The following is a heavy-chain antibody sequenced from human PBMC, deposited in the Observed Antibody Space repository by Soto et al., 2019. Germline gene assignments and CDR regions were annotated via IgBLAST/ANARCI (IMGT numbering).Heavy chain of an antibody. V-gene: IGHV1-18*01. D-gene: IGHD4-17*01. CDR3: TRDLYFMSTSTVTTDGY. CDR2: ISPENGKT. CDR1: GYTFMNFG. J-gene: IGHJ4*02. Sequence: HVQMVQSGGEVKKPGASVKVSCKPSGYTFMNFGISWVRQAPGQGLQWMGWISPENGKTKYALKFQGRVSMTADTSTNTVYMELRSLRSDDTAVYYCTRDLYFMSTSTVTTDGYWGQGTLVAVSS.